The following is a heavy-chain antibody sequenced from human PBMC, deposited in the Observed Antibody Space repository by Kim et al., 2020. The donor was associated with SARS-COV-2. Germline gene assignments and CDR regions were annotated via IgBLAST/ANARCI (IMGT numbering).Heavy chain of an antibody. CDR2: ITCGGSSK. V-gene: IGHV3-30*04. CDR1: GFTLSSYA. J-gene: IGHJ4*01. Sequence: GGSLRLSCAASGFTLSSYAMTWVRQAPGKGLEWVAGITCGGSSKYYADSVKGRFTISRDNSKNTLYLQMNSLRAEDTAVYYCARGYTAYYVCSGCTSDY. D-gene: IGHD2-15*01. CDR3: ARGYTAYYVCSGCTSDY.